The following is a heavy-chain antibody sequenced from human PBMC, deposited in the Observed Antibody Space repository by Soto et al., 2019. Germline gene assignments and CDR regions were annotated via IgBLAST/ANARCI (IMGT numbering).Heavy chain of an antibody. CDR2: IYNSGST. J-gene: IGHJ4*02. CDR3: ARGMTTVTTFDY. D-gene: IGHD4-17*01. V-gene: IGHV4-39*07. Sequence: SSETLSLTCTVSGGSISSSSYYLSWIRQHPGKGLEWIGYIYNSGSTYYNPSLKSRVTISVDRSKNQISLKLSSVTAADTAVYYCARGMTTVTTFDYWGQGTLVTVSS. CDR1: GGSISSSSYY.